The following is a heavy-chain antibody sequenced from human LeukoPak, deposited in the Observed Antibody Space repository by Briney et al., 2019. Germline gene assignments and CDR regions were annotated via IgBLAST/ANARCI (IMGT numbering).Heavy chain of an antibody. D-gene: IGHD5-24*01. CDR3: ARVGYTGWNWGLDY. Sequence: ASVKVSCKAFGPTFTSYYFHWVQQAPGQGLEWMGVITPSGGNTIYAEKFQGRLTMTRDMSTSTVYMELSSLRSEDTAVYYCARVGYTGWNWGLDYWGQGTLVTVSS. CDR1: GPTFTSYY. CDR2: ITPSGGNT. V-gene: IGHV1-46*01. J-gene: IGHJ4*02.